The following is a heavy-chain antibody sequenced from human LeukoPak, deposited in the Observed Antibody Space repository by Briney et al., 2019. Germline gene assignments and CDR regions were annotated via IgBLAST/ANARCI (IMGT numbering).Heavy chain of an antibody. J-gene: IGHJ6*02. CDR3: ARGPQPKVQLFPHYYYGMDV. D-gene: IGHD5-18*01. CDR2: INHSGST. CDR1: GGSFSGYY. V-gene: IGHV4-34*01. Sequence: SETLSLTCAVYGGSFSGYYWSWIRQPPGKGLEWIGEINHSGSTNYNPSLKSRVTISVDTSKNQFSLKLSSVTAADTAAYYCARGPQPKVQLFPHYYYGMDVWGQGTTVTVSS.